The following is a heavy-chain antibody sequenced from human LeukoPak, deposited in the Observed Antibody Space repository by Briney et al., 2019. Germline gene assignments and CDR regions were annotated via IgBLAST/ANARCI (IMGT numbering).Heavy chain of an antibody. CDR2: IKQDGSEK. J-gene: IGHJ3*02. CDR3: AKQQWLPRTGRGASDI. D-gene: IGHD6-19*01. Sequence: GGSLRLSCAASGFTFSSHWMSWVRQAPGKGLEWVANIKQDGSEKYYVDSVKGRFTISRDNAKNSLHLQMNSLRAEDTAVYYCAKQQWLPRTGRGASDIWGQGTMVTVSS. V-gene: IGHV3-7*01. CDR1: GFTFSSHW.